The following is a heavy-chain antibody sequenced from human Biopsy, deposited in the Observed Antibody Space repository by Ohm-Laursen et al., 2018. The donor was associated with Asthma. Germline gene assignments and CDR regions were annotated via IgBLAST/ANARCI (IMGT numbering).Heavy chain of an antibody. CDR2: HNHEEGGT. J-gene: IGHJ4*02. D-gene: IGHD4-17*01. V-gene: IGHV1-24*01. CDR1: GYSFTDLS. CDR3: ASDFPKDYVRYNFQF. Sequence: SVKVSCKISGYSFTDLSMHWVRQAPGQGLEWMGGHNHEEGGTVNARRFQGRVTMTEDTSTDTAYMELSSLSSDDTAVYYCASDFPKDYVRYNFQFWGQGTLVTVSS.